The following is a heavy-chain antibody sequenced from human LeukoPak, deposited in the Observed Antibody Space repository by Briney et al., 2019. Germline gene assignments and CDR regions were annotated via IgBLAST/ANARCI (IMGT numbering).Heavy chain of an antibody. V-gene: IGHV3-30*04. J-gene: IGHJ6*02. Sequence: GRSLRLSCAAFGFTFSSYAMHWVRQAPGKGLEWVAVISYDGSNKYYADSVKDRFTISRDNSKNTLYLQMNSLRAEDTAVYYCARGDESRVYYGMDVWGQGTTVTVSS. CDR1: GFTFSSYA. CDR2: ISYDGSNK. CDR3: ARGDESRVYYGMDV.